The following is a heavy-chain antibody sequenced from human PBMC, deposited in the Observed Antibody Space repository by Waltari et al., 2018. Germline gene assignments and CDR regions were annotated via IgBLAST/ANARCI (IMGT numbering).Heavy chain of an antibody. J-gene: IGHJ4*02. CDR3: ARDPAQLGGESDN. D-gene: IGHD6-13*01. V-gene: IGHV3-48*03. CDR1: GFIFSSYE. CDR2: RSRSGDKM. Sequence: EVQLVASGGRLVQPGGSLRLSCAASGFIFSSYEMNGVRQAPGKGLEWVSYRSRSGDKMYYADSVKGRFTLSRENARKSLYLQMNSLRADDTAVYYCARDPAQLGGESDNWGQGTLVTVSS.